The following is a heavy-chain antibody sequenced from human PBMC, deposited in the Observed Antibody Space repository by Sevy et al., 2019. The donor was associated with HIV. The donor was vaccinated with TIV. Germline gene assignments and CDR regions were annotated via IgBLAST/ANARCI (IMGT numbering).Heavy chain of an antibody. V-gene: IGHV3-21*01. Sequence: GGSLRLSCAASGFTFSSYIMNWVRQAPGKGLEWVSSISSSSSYIYYADSVKGRFTISRDNAKNSLYLQMNSLRAEDTAVYYCARSLDSSGYFDYWGQGTLVTVSS. D-gene: IGHD6-19*01. CDR1: GFTFSSYI. CDR3: ARSLDSSGYFDY. J-gene: IGHJ4*02. CDR2: ISSSSSYI.